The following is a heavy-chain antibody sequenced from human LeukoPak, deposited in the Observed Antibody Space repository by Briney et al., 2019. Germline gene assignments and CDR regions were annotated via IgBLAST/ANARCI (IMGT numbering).Heavy chain of an antibody. D-gene: IGHD2-21*02. CDR2: MNPNSGNT. J-gene: IGHJ4*02. Sequence: EASVKVSCKASGYTFTSYDINWVRQATGQGLEWMGWMNPNSGNTGYAQKFQGRVTMTRNTSISTAYMELSSLKSEDTAMYYCARGRGRTYCGGDCYPDYWGQGTLVTVSS. CDR3: ARGRGRTYCGGDCYPDY. CDR1: GYTFTSYD. V-gene: IGHV1-8*01.